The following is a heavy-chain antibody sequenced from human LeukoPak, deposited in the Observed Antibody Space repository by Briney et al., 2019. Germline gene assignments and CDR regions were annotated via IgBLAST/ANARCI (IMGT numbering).Heavy chain of an antibody. D-gene: IGHD3-3*01. Sequence: SSETLSLTCAVSGYSISSGYYWGWIRQPPGKGLEWIGSIYHSGSTYYNPSLKSRVTISVDTSKNQFSLKLSSVTVADTAVYYCARAMYYDFWSGYPNFDYWGQGTLVTVSS. V-gene: IGHV4-38-2*01. CDR1: GYSISSGYY. J-gene: IGHJ4*02. CDR3: ARAMYYDFWSGYPNFDY. CDR2: IYHSGST.